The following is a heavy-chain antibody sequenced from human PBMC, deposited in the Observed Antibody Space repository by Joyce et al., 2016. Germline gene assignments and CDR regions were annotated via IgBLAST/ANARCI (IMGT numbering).Heavy chain of an antibody. CDR2: MSYDGSHQ. V-gene: IGHV3-30*03. CDR1: EFAFSSHV. Sequence: VPLLESGGGVAKPGRSLSLSCAASEFAFSSHVMHWVRQAPGKGLEWVAVMSYDGSHQYYADSVRGRFTISRDNSPNTLYLQMNSLRVEDTAVYYCTRSSRTGYTAGWPDFDYWGQGTLVTVSS. D-gene: IGHD2-2*02. CDR3: TRSSRTGYTAGWPDFDY. J-gene: IGHJ4*02.